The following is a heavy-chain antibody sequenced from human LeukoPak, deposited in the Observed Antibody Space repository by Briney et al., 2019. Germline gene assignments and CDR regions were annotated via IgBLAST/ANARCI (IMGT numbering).Heavy chain of an antibody. D-gene: IGHD3-10*01. CDR2: ISGSGGST. J-gene: IGHJ4*02. CDR1: GFTFSSYA. V-gene: IGHV3-23*01. Sequence: PGGSLRLSCAASGFTFSSYAMSWVRQAPGKGLEWVSAISGSGGSTYYADSVKGRFTISRDNSKNTLYLQMDSLTAEDTAVYFCARVAGHYFDYWGQGSLVTVSS. CDR3: ARVAGHYFDY.